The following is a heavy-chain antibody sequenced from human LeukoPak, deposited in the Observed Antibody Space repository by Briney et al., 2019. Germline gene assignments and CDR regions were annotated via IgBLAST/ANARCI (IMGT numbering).Heavy chain of an antibody. CDR2: INPNSGGT. CDR3: GRVVRMTTVTPFDY. Sequence: ASVKVSCKASGYTFTGYYMHWVRQAPGQGLEWMGWINPNSGGTNYAQKFQGRVTMTRDTSISTAYMELSRLRSDDTAVYYCGRVVRMTTVTPFDYWGQGTLVTVSS. V-gene: IGHV1-2*02. J-gene: IGHJ4*02. D-gene: IGHD4-17*01. CDR1: GYTFTGYY.